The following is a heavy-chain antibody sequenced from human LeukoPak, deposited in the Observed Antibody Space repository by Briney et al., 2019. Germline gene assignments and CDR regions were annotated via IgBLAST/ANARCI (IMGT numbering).Heavy chain of an antibody. Sequence: SETLSLTCTDSGGSISSSSYYCGWIRQPPGKGLEWIGSIYYSGSTYYNPSLKSRVTISVDTSKNQFSLKLSSVTAADTAVYYCARDFQGGPAMATMLGSAFDIWGQGTMVTVSS. D-gene: IGHD5-24*01. V-gene: IGHV4-39*07. CDR2: IYYSGST. CDR3: ARDFQGGPAMATMLGSAFDI. J-gene: IGHJ3*02. CDR1: GGSISSSSYY.